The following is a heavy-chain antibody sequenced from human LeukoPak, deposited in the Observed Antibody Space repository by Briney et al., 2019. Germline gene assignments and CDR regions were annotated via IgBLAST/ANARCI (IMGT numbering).Heavy chain of an antibody. J-gene: IGHJ6*03. CDR1: GGSFSGYY. Sequence: SGTLSLTCAVYGGSFSGYYWSWIRQPPGKGLEWIGEINHSGSTNYNPSLKSRVTISVDTSKNQFSLKLSSVTAADTAVYYCARVKDPGGYYYYYYMDVWGKGTTVTVSS. CDR3: ARVKDPGGYYYYYYMDV. D-gene: IGHD3-16*01. V-gene: IGHV4-34*01. CDR2: INHSGST.